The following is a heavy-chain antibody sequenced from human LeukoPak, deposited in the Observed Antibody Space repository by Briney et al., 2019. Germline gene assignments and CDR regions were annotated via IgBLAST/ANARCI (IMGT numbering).Heavy chain of an antibody. Sequence: TLRPSPAPSGFTSTSDAMSRVRQAPGQGLEWVSAIGGSGGSTYSADSVKGRFTISRDNSQNTLYLQMNSLRAEDTAVNYCANTYYYDSSGHLGFDYWGQGTLVTVSS. D-gene: IGHD3-22*01. CDR1: GFTSTSDA. CDR3: ANTYYYDSSGHLGFDY. CDR2: IGGSGGST. V-gene: IGHV3-23*01. J-gene: IGHJ4*02.